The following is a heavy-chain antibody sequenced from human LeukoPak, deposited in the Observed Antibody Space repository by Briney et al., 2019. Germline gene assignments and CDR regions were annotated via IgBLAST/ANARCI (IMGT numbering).Heavy chain of an antibody. CDR1: GFTFSNFW. V-gene: IGHV3-74*01. CDR3: VRGNDYGGPHY. CDR2: IDRDGSRI. Sequence: GGSLRLSCAASGFTFSNFWMHWVRQAPGKGLVWVSRIDRDGSRINYADSVKGRFTISRDNGKNTLFLQMNSLRAEDAAVYYCVRGNDYGGPHYWGQGTLVTVSS. D-gene: IGHD4-23*01. J-gene: IGHJ4*02.